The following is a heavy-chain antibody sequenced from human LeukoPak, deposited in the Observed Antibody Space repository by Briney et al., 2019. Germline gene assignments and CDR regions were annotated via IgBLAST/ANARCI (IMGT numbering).Heavy chain of an antibody. V-gene: IGHV1-2*02. CDR1: VYTFTGSY. Sequence: ASVKVSCKASVYTFTGSYIRWVRQAPGQGLEWMGWINPNSGGTYYARKFQGRVTVTRDTSISTASMELSRLTSDDTAVYYCARADSSYFFDYWGQGTLVTVSS. J-gene: IGHJ4*02. CDR2: INPNSGGT. D-gene: IGHD3-22*01. CDR3: ARADSSYFFDY.